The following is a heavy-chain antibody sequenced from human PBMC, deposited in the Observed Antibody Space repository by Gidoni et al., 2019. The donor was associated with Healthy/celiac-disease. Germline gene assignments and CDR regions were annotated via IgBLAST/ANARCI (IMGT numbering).Heavy chain of an antibody. J-gene: IGHJ4*02. Sequence: EVQLVQSGAEVKKPVESLRISCKGSGYSFTSYGISWVRTMPGKGLEWMGRIDPSDSYTNYSPSFQGHVTISADKSISTAYLQWSSLKASDTAMYYCASVVGARGVYDYWGQGTLVTVSS. D-gene: IGHD2-15*01. CDR2: IDPSDSYT. V-gene: IGHV5-10-1*03. CDR1: GYSFTSYG. CDR3: ASVVGARGVYDY.